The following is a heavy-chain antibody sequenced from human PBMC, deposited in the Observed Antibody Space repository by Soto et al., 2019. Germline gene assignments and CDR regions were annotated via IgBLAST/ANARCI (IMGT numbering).Heavy chain of an antibody. V-gene: IGHV4-39*01. CDR1: GGSISSSSYC. J-gene: IGHJ5*02. CDR2: IYYSGST. CDR3: ARLVGSSWYGWFDP. D-gene: IGHD6-13*01. Sequence: SETLSLTCTVSGGSISSSSYCWGWIRQPPGKGPEWIGSIYYSGSTYYNPSLKSRVTISVDTSKNQFSLKLSSVTAADTAVYFCARLVGSSWYGWFDPWGQGTLVTVSS.